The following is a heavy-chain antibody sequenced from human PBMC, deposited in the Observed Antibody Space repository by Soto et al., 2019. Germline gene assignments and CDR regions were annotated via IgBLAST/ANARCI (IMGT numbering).Heavy chain of an antibody. Sequence: ASVKVSCKASGYTFTGNYMHWVRQAPGQGLEWMGWINPNSGGTKYAQKFQGRVTMTRDTSITTAYMELSGLKYDDTAVYHCARGPSRYSSGWSTQGYYYYGMDVWGQGTTVTVSS. V-gene: IGHV1-2*02. J-gene: IGHJ6*02. D-gene: IGHD6-19*01. CDR2: INPNSGGT. CDR3: ARGPSRYSSGWSTQGYYYYGMDV. CDR1: GYTFTGNY.